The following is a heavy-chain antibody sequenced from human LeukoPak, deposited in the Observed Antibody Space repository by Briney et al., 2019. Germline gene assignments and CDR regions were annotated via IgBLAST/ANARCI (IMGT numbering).Heavy chain of an antibody. J-gene: IGHJ6*03. V-gene: IGHV1-8*01. D-gene: IGHD5-18*01. CDR1: GYTFTSYD. CDR3: ARGVVILDTAMVTSYYYMDV. Sequence: ASVKVSCKASGYTFTSYDINWVRQAPGQGLEWMGWMNPNSGNTGYAQKFQGRVTMTRNTSTSTAYMELSSLRSEDTAVYYCARGVVILDTAMVTSYYYMDVWGKGTTVTVSS. CDR2: MNPNSGNT.